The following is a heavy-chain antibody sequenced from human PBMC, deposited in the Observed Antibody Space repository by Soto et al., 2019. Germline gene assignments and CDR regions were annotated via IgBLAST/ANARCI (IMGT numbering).Heavy chain of an antibody. J-gene: IGHJ4*02. D-gene: IGHD2-15*01. CDR3: ARGPGGPDGPGDY. V-gene: IGHV1-3*01. Sequence: VASVKVSCKASGYTFTSYTMHWVRQAPGQRLEWMGWINAGNGNTKYSQKFQGRVTITRDTSASTAYMELSSLRSEDTAVYYCARGPGGPDGPGDYWGQGTLVTVSS. CDR2: INAGNGNT. CDR1: GYTFTSYT.